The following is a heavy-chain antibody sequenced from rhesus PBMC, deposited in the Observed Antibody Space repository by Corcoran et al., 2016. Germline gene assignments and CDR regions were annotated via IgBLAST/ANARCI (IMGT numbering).Heavy chain of an antibody. V-gene: IGHV4-169*02. J-gene: IGHJ6*01. D-gene: IGHD3-16*01. CDR3: ARDRLYSGLDS. CDR1: GGSISSSY. CDR2: IYGSGSST. Sequence: QLQLQESGPGLVKPSETLSLPCAVSGGSISSSYWSWIRQAPGKGLVWIGYIYGSGSSTNYNPSLKSRVTLSVDTSKNQLSLKLSSVTAADTAVYYCARDRLYSGLDSWGQGVVVTVSS.